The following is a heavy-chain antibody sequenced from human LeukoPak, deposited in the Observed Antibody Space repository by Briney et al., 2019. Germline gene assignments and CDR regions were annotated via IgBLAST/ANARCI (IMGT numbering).Heavy chain of an antibody. CDR1: GFTFSAYA. D-gene: IGHD4/OR15-4a*01. J-gene: IGHJ4*02. V-gene: IGHV3-30-3*01. Sequence: GGSLRLSCAASGFTFSAYAMRWVRQAPGKGLEWVAIISYDGNIKYQADSVKGRFTISRDDSKNTLYLQMNSLRAEDTAVYYCARDRSANSRVYYFDYWGQGTLVTVSS. CDR2: ISYDGNIK. CDR3: ARDRSANSRVYYFDY.